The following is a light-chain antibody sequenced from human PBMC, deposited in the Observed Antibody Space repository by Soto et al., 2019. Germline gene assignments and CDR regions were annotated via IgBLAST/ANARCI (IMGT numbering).Light chain of an antibody. CDR1: QSLIHSDGNTY. V-gene: IGKV2-30*02. J-gene: IGKJ1*01. CDR2: KVS. Sequence: DVVMTQSPLSLPVTLGQPASISCRSSQSLIHSDGNTYLNWFQQRPGQSPRRLIYKVSDRDSGVPDRISGSGSATDFTLKISRVEAEDVGVYYCMQGTHWPWTFGQGTEVEIK. CDR3: MQGTHWPWT.